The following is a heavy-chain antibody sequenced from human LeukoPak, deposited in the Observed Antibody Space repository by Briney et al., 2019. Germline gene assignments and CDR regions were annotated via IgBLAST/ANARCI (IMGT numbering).Heavy chain of an antibody. CDR1: GYTFTGYY. CDR2: INPNSGGT. V-gene: IGHV1-2*02. CDR3: ASAGYCGGDCYFDY. D-gene: IGHD2-21*02. Sequence: ASVKVSCKASGYTFTGYYMHWVRQAPGKGLEWMGWINPNSGGTNYAQKFQGRVTMARDTSISTAYMELTRLTSDDTAVYFCASAGYCGGDCYFDYWGQGTLVTVSS. J-gene: IGHJ4*02.